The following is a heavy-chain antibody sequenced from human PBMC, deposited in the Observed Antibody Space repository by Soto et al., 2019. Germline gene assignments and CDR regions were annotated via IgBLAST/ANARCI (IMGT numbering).Heavy chain of an antibody. D-gene: IGHD1-1*01. CDR1: GLMFNKYA. V-gene: IGHV1-3*01. J-gene: IGHJ4*02. CDR3: ARDWSEQEGAGIPLLPN. CDR2: INGGNGNT. Sequence: QVQLVQSGAEVKKPGASLNISCTASGLMFNKYALHWVRQAPGQRPEWRGWINGGNGNTRYSEKFQGRVTITRDTSASTIIYLALSGLSSEDTDIYFCARDWSEQEGAGIPLLPNWGQGTLVTVSS.